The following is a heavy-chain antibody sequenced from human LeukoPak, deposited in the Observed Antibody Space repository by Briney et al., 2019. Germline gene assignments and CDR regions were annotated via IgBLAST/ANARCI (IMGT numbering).Heavy chain of an antibody. J-gene: IGHJ5*02. CDR2: ITGYGAT. V-gene: IGHV3-23*01. CDR1: GFTFSNFA. CDR3: AKGAAAGKVDWFDP. Sequence: GGSLRLSCAASGFTFSNFAMMWVRQAPGTGLQWVSTITGYGATFYADSVRGRFTIFRDTSMNTLFLQMNSLGAEDTAVYYCAKGAAAGKVDWFDPWAREPWSPSPQ. D-gene: IGHD6-13*01.